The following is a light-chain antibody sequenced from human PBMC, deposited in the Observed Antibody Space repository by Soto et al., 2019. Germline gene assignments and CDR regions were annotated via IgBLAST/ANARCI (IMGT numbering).Light chain of an antibody. CDR2: DVS. CDR1: SSDVGGYNY. Sequence: QSALTQPASVSGSPGKSITISCTGTSSDVGGYNYVAWYQQHPGKATKLMIYDVSNRPSGVSNRFSGSKSGNTSSLTISGLQADDEADYYFCAYTSSSTRVFGTETK. V-gene: IGLV2-14*01. J-gene: IGLJ1*01. CDR3: CAYTSSSTRV.